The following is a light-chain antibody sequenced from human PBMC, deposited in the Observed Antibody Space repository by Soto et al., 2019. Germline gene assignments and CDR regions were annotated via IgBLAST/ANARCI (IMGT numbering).Light chain of an antibody. Sequence: DIQMTQSPSSLSASVGDTVTITCRASQSISTYVNWYQKKPGKAPKLLIYAASTLQSGVPSTFSGSGSGTDFTLTISNVQPEDFATYYCQQSYSIPLTFGGGTKVEI. CDR3: QQSYSIPLT. J-gene: IGKJ4*01. CDR1: QSISTY. V-gene: IGKV1-39*01. CDR2: AAS.